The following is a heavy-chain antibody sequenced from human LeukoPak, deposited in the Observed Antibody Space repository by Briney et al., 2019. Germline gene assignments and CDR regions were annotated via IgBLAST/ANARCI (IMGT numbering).Heavy chain of an antibody. Sequence: SETLSLTCTVSGGSISSGSYYWSWIRQPAGKGLEWIGRIYTSGSTNYNPSLKSRVTISVDTSKNQFSLKLSSVTAADTAVYYCARGTYYYGSGSYYTPRWFDPRGQGTLVTVSS. CDR1: GGSISSGSYY. J-gene: IGHJ5*02. D-gene: IGHD3-10*01. CDR2: IYTSGST. CDR3: ARGTYYYGSGSYYTPRWFDP. V-gene: IGHV4-61*02.